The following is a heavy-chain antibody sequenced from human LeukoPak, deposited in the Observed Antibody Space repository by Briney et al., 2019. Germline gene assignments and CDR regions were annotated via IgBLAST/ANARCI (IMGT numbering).Heavy chain of an antibody. V-gene: IGHV4-31*03. Sequence: SETLSLTCTVSGDSINSGSHYWSWIRQHPGEGLEWIGYIYYSGTTYYNPSLKSRVTISVDTSKNQFSLKLSSVTAADTAVYYCARGRYFDFWGQGTLVAVSS. CDR2: IYYSGTT. J-gene: IGHJ4*02. CDR1: GDSINSGSHY. CDR3: ARGRYFDF.